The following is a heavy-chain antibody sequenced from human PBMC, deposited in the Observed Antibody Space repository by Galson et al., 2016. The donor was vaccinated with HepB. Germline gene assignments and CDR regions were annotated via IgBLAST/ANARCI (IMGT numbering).Heavy chain of an antibody. V-gene: IGHV3-7*01. CDR1: GFSFNTYW. CDR3: VRDKVTPGTNWFDP. CDR2: IKQDGSST. Sequence: SLRLSCAASGFSFNTYWMSWVRQAPGKGLEWVATIKQDGSSTHYGDSVKGRFTVSRDNSKNTLYLQMNSLRAEDTAVYYCVRDKVTPGTNWFDPWGQGTLVTVSS. J-gene: IGHJ5*02. D-gene: IGHD4-11*01.